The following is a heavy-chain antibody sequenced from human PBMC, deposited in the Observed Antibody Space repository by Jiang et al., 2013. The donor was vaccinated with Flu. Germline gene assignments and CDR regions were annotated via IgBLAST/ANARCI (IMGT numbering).Heavy chain of an antibody. CDR3: ARLRRVAVAGTFDY. Sequence: LVKPSETLSLTCTVSGGSISSSSYYWGWIRQPPGKGLEWIGSIYYSGSTYYNPSLKSRVTISVDTSKNQFSLKLSSVTAADTAVYYCARLRRVAVAGTFDYWGQGTLVTVSS. V-gene: IGHV4-39*01. D-gene: IGHD6-19*01. J-gene: IGHJ4*02. CDR2: IYYSGST. CDR1: GGSISSSSYY.